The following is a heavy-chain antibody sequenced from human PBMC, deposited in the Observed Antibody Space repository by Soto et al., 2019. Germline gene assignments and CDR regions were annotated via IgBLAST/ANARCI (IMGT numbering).Heavy chain of an antibody. J-gene: IGHJ6*03. Sequence: QVQLVQSVAEVKKPGSSVKVSCKASGGTFCSYAISWVRQAPGQGREWMGGIIPVFGTANYAQKFQGRVTITADESTSTADTELSSLRSEETAVYYCARKDRRDGYHVQRRYYECMDVWGQGTTVTVS. D-gene: IGHD3-10*02. CDR1: GGTFCSYA. CDR2: IIPVFGTA. CDR3: ARKDRRDGYHVQRRYYECMDV. V-gene: IGHV1-69*01.